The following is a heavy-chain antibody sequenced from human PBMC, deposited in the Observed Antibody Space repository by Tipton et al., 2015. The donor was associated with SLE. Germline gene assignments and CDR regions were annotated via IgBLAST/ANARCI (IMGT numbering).Heavy chain of an antibody. CDR2: IYRSGST. J-gene: IGHJ5*02. Sequence: TLSLTCSVSGGSISNYYWSWIRQPAGKGLEWIGRIYRSGSTDYNTSLKSRVTMSVDTSRNRFSLKLTSVTAADAAVYYCGRHRWSRETMAVDWFDPWGQGTLFTVSS. V-gene: IGHV4-4*07. CDR3: GRHRWSRETMAVDWFDP. D-gene: IGHD3-10*01. CDR1: GGSISNYY.